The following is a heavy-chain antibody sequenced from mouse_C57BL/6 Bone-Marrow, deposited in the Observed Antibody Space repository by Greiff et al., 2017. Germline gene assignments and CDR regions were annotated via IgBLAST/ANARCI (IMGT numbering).Heavy chain of an antibody. V-gene: IGHV1-50*01. J-gene: IGHJ4*01. CDR1: GYTFTSYW. D-gene: IGHD3-1*01. CDR2: IDPSDSYT. Sequence: VQLKQPGAELVKPGASVKLSCKASGYTFTSYWMQWVKQRPGQGLEWIGEIDPSDSYTNYNQKFKGKATLTVDTSSSTAYMQLSSLTSEDSAVYYCARSGGGASMDYWGQGTSVTVSS. CDR3: ARSGGGASMDY.